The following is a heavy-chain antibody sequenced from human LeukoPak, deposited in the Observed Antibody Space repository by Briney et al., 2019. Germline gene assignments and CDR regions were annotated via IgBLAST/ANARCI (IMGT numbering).Heavy chain of an antibody. CDR2: INPNSGGT. CDR1: GYTFTGYY. Sequence: ASVKVSCKASGYTFTGYYMHWVRQAPGQGLEWMGRINPNSGGTNYAQKFQGRVTMTRDTSISTAYMELSRLSSDDTAVYYCARDQKGYYYYYMDVWGKGTTVTVSS. CDR3: ARDQKGYYYYYMDV. J-gene: IGHJ6*03. V-gene: IGHV1-2*06.